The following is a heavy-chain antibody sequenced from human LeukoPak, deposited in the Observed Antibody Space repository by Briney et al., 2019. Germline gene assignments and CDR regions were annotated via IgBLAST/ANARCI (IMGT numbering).Heavy chain of an antibody. D-gene: IGHD2-2*01. J-gene: IGHJ4*02. CDR3: ARDFVVPAAILGFDY. V-gene: IGHV3-7*01. CDR2: IKQDGSEK. CDR1: GFTFSSYA. Sequence: GGSLRLSCAASGFTFSSYAMSWVRQAPGKGLEWVANIKQDGSEKYYVDSVKGRFTISRDNAKNSLYLQMNSLRAEDTAVYYCARDFVVPAAILGFDYWGQGTLVTVSS.